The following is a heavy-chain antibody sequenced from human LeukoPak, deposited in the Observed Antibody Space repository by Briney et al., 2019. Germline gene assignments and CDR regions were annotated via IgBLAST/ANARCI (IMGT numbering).Heavy chain of an antibody. CDR2: IYYSGST. CDR1: GGSISSGDYY. V-gene: IGHV4-30-4*08. D-gene: IGHD3-3*01. CDR3: ARVASDDFWSGHMV. Sequence: SETLSLTCTVSGGSISSGDYYWSWIRQPPGKGLEWIGYIYYSGSTYYNPSLKSRVTISVDTSKNQFSLKLSSVTAADTAVYYCARVASDDFWSGHMVWGQGTMVTVSS. J-gene: IGHJ3*01.